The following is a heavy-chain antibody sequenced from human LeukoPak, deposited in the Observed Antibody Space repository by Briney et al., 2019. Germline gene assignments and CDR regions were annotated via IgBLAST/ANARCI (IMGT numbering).Heavy chain of an antibody. CDR3: AREHYGDYVVDY. D-gene: IGHD4-17*01. Sequence: ASVKVSCKASGYTFTGYHILWVRQAPGQGLEWMGRFDPNSGGTNYAQKFQGRVTMTRDTSISTAYMELSRLRSDDTAVCYCAREHYGDYVVDYWGQGTLVTVSS. CDR1: GYTFTGYH. J-gene: IGHJ4*02. CDR2: FDPNSGGT. V-gene: IGHV1-2*06.